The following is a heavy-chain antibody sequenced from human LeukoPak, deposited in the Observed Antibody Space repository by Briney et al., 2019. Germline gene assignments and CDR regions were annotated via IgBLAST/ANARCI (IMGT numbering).Heavy chain of an antibody. J-gene: IGHJ1*01. CDR3: AKDKGIQLWLQYFQH. Sequence: PAGSLRLSCAASGFTFNNYSMTWVRQPPGKGLEWISAISRSGGTTLYADPVKGRFTISSDNSKSTLYLQMNSLRAEDTAVYYCAKDKGIQLWLQYFQHWGQGTLVSVSS. CDR1: GFTFNNYS. D-gene: IGHD5-18*01. V-gene: IGHV3-23*01. CDR2: ISRSGGTT.